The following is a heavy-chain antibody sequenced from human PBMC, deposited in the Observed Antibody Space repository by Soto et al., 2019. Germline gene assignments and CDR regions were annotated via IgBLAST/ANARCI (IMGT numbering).Heavy chain of an antibody. J-gene: IGHJ4*02. CDR3: ARVRRLITTGLSRAFDY. CDR2: INHSGST. CDR1: GGSFSGYY. V-gene: IGHV4-34*01. D-gene: IGHD3-22*01. Sequence: QVQLQQWGAGLLKPSETLSLTCAVYGGSFSGYYWSWIRQPPGKGLEWIGEINHSGSTNYNPSLKSRVTISVDTSKNQFSLKLSSVTAADTAVYYCARVRRLITTGLSRAFDYWGQGTLVTVSS.